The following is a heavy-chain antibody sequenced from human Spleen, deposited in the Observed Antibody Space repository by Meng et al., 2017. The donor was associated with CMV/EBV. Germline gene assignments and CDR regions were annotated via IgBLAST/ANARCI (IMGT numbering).Heavy chain of an antibody. CDR2: IRYDGSNT. CDR3: AKALAVAMTTSSSDSSTMDV. CDR1: GFSLSKFG. V-gene: IGHV3-30*02. J-gene: IGHJ6*02. D-gene: IGHD4-11*01. Sequence: GESLKISCVASGFSLSKFGIHWVRQAPGKGLEWLSFIRYDGSNTSYSDSVKGRFTISRHYSENTLYLQINSLRVEDTAVYYCAKALAVAMTTSSSDSSTMDVWGQGTTVTVSS.